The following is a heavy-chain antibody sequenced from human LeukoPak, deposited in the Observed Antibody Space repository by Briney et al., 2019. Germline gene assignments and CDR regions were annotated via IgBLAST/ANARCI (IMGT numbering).Heavy chain of an antibody. D-gene: IGHD3-16*01. CDR3: ARDLRYPDGGFDY. V-gene: IGHV4-4*02. CDR2: IYHSGST. CDR1: GGSISSSNW. Sequence: SETLSLTCAVSGGSISSSNWWSWVRQPPGKGLEWIGEIYHSGSTNYNPSLKSRVTISVDTSKNQFSLKLSSVTAADTAVYYCARDLRYPDGGFDYWGQGTLVTVSS. J-gene: IGHJ4*02.